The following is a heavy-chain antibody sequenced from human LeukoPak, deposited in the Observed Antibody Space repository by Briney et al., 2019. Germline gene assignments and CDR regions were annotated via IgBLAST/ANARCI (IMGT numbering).Heavy chain of an antibody. Sequence: GGSLRLSCAASGFTFTNYAMTWVRQAPGKGLEWVSSITSSSSYIYYADSVKGRFTISRDNAKNSLYLQMNSLRAEDTAVYYCARELSQIVWGGLDYGGQGTLVSVSS. J-gene: IGHJ4*02. CDR3: ARELSQIVWGGLDY. V-gene: IGHV3-21*01. D-gene: IGHD2-21*01. CDR2: ITSSSSYI. CDR1: GFTFTNYA.